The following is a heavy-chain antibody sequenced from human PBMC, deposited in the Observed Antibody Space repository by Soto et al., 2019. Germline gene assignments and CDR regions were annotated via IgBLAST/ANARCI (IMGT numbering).Heavy chain of an antibody. CDR2: IYPGDSDT. J-gene: IGHJ6*02. D-gene: IGHD1-26*01. V-gene: IGHV5-51*01. CDR3: AASSFYYGMDV. CDR1: GYTFTNYW. Sequence: GGSLKISCKGSGYTFTNYWIGWVRQMPGKGLEWMGIIYPGDSDTKYHPSFQGQVIISADKSITTTFLQWSSLKASDTAIYYCAASSFYYGMDVWGQGTTVTVSS.